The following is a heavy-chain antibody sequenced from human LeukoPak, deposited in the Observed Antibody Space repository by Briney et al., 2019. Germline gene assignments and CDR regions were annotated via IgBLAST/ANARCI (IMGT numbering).Heavy chain of an antibody. CDR3: ARDQQRFCSGGTCYLGFEY. V-gene: IGHV3-33*01. CDR2: IWYDGSNT. D-gene: IGHD2-15*01. Sequence: GGTLRLSCAASGFTFHNYGMHWVRQPPGKGLEWVALIWYDGSNTYYADSVKGRFTISRENSNNTLYLQMNRLRAEDTAVYYCARDQQRFCSGGTCYLGFEYWGQGILVTVSS. CDR1: GFTFHNYG. J-gene: IGHJ4*02.